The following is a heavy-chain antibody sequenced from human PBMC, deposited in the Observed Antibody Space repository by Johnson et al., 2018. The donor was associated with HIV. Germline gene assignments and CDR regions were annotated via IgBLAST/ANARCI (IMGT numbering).Heavy chain of an antibody. CDR1: GFTLSSYD. J-gene: IGHJ3*02. Sequence: VQLVESGGGVVQPGRSLRLSCAATGFTLSSYDMHWVRQATGKGLEWVSEIDTAGDTYYPGYVKGRFTISRENAKNSLYLQRNRLRAGDTAVYYCARSSSTAAPGRDAFDIWGQGTMVTVSS. D-gene: IGHD6-13*01. CDR2: IDTAGDT. V-gene: IGHV3-13*01. CDR3: ARSSSTAAPGRDAFDI.